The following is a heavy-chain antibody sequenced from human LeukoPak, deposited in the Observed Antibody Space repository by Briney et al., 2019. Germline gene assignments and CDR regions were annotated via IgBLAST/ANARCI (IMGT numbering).Heavy chain of an antibody. D-gene: IGHD3-10*01. CDR3: ARGVSHYYGSGSYYTRYYYYGMDV. V-gene: IGHV4-34*01. CDR2: INHSGST. J-gene: IGHJ6*02. Sequence: PSETLSLTCAVYGGSFSGYYWSWIRQPPGKGLEWIGEINHSGSTNCNPSLKSRVTISVDTSKNQFSLKLSSATAADTAVYYCARGVSHYYGSGSYYTRYYYYGMDVWGQGTTVTVSS. CDR1: GGSFSGYY.